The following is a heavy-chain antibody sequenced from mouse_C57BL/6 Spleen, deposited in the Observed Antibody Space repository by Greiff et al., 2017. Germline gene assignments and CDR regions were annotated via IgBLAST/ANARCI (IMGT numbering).Heavy chain of an antibody. D-gene: IGHD2-4*01. CDR1: GFTFSSYA. Sequence: EVQRVESGGGLVKPGGSLKLSCAASGFTFSSYAMSWVRQTPEKRLEWVATISAGGSYTYYPDNVKGRFTISRDNAKNNLYLQMSHLKSEDTAMYYCARDNDYDPGWFAYWGQGTLVTVSA. J-gene: IGHJ3*01. V-gene: IGHV5-4*01. CDR2: ISAGGSYT. CDR3: ARDNDYDPGWFAY.